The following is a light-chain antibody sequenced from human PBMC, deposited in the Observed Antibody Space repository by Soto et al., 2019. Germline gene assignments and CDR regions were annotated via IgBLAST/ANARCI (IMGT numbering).Light chain of an antibody. CDR1: EDISTW. V-gene: IGKV1D-16*01. CDR3: QHYSSYSIT. CDR2: AAS. J-gene: IGKJ5*01. Sequence: DIQLTQSPSSVSSSVGERATITCRSSEDISTWLAWYQQKPGKAPKLLIYAASSLQSGVPARFSGSGSGTDFTLTISSLQPDDFAAYYCQHYSSYSITFGQGTRLEIK.